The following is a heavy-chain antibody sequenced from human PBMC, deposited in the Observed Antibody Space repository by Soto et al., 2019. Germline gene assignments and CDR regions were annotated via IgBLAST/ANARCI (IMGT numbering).Heavy chain of an antibody. CDR2: IWYDGSNK. CDR1: GFTFSSYG. V-gene: IGHV3-33*01. D-gene: IGHD3-9*01. CDR3: AREAVYEILTGLSGAFDP. J-gene: IGHJ5*02. Sequence: QVQLVESGGGVVQPGRSLRLSCAASGFTFSSYGMHWVRQAPGKGLEWVAVIWYDGSNKYYADSVKGRFTISRDNSKNSLYLQMNSLRAEDTAVYYCAREAVYEILTGLSGAFDPWGQGTLVTVSS.